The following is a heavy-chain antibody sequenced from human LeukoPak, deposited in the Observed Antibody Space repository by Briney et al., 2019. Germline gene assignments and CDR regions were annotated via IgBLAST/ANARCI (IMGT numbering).Heavy chain of an antibody. CDR1: GYTFLSYG. D-gene: IGHD6-13*01. CDR2: SGTYDGDT. Sequence: ASVKVSCKASGYTFLSYGISWVRQAPGQGLEWVGWSGTYDGDTNNAKKLQGRVTMTTDTSTNTVYMEVKNLRSDDTAVYYCARDFFHISSSSGEDCFDSWGQGTLVTVSS. V-gene: IGHV1-18*04. J-gene: IGHJ4*02. CDR3: ARDFFHISSSSGEDCFDS.